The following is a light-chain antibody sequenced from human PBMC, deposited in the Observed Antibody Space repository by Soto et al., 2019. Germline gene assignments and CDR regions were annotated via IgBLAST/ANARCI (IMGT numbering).Light chain of an antibody. CDR2: DVT. CDR1: SSDVGGYNY. J-gene: IGLJ1*01. V-gene: IGLV2-14*01. Sequence: QSALTQPASVPGSPGQSITISCTGTSSDVGGYNYVSWYQQHPGKAPKLMIYDVTNRPSGVSNRFSGSKSDNTASLTISGLQAEDEADYYCSSYTSSSTPYVFGTGTKLTVL. CDR3: SSYTSSSTPYV.